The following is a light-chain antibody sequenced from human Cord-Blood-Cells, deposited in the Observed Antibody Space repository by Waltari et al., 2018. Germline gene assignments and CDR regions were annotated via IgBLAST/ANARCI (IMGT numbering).Light chain of an antibody. CDR3: QQSYSTPYS. CDR2: AAS. Sequence: DIQMTQSPSSLSASVGDRTTITCRASQSISSYLNWYQQKPAKAPKLLIYAASSLQSGVPSRFSGSGSGTDFTLTISSLQPEDFATYYCQQSYSTPYSFGQGTKLEIK. J-gene: IGKJ2*03. V-gene: IGKV1-39*01. CDR1: QSISSY.